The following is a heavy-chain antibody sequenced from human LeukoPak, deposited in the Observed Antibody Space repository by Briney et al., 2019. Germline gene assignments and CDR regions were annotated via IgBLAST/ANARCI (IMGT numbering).Heavy chain of an antibody. V-gene: IGHV3-30*18. CDR2: ISYDGSNK. CDR3: AKGSLLVRGVIQGGVDY. D-gene: IGHD3-10*01. CDR1: GFTFRSYE. Sequence: GGSLRLSCAAFGFTFRSYEMNWVRQAPGKGLEWVAVISYDGSNKYYADSVKGRFTISRDNSKNTLYLQMNSLRAEDTAVYYCAKGSLLVRGVIQGGVDYWGQGTLVTVSS. J-gene: IGHJ4*02.